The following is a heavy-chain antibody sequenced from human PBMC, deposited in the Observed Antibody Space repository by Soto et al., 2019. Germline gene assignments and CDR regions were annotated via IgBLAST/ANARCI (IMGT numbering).Heavy chain of an antibody. CDR1: GGTFSHYG. V-gene: IGHV1-69*12. J-gene: IGHJ6*02. Sequence: QVQLVQSGAEVKKLGSSVKVSCKSSGGTFSHYGFSWVRQAPGQGLECMGVIVPIFGAEHPQKFQGRVTITADESTNTVFMELRGLRSEDTAVYYCARAGSDYEGSGYYQGHVWGQGTTVTVSS. CDR2: IVPIFGA. CDR3: ARAGSDYEGSGYYQGHV. D-gene: IGHD3-22*01.